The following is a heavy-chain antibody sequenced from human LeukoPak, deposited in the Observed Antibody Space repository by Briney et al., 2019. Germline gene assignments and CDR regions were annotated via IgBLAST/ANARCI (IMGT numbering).Heavy chain of an antibody. D-gene: IGHD3-10*01. CDR2: IYYSGST. V-gene: IGHV4-39*01. J-gene: IGHJ6*03. CDR3: ARSPFGELPHYYYYMDV. CDR1: GGSISSSSYY. Sequence: PSETLSLTCTVSGGSISSSSYYWGWIRQPPGKGLEWIGSIYYSGSTYYNPSLKSRVTISVDTSKNQFSLKLSSVTAADTAVYYCARSPFGELPHYYYYMDVWGKGTTVTISS.